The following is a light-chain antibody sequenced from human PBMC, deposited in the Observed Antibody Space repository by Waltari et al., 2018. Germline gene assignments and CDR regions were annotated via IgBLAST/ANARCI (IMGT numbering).Light chain of an antibody. CDR1: SSDVGAYDY. CDR2: DVT. J-gene: IGLJ3*02. Sequence: QSALTQPASVSGSPGQSITISCTGTSSDVGAYDYVSWYQQHPGKVPKLMIYDVTYRPPGISIRFSGSKSGITAFLTISGLQAEDEADYYCSSHTSSRTRVFGGGTELTVL. V-gene: IGLV2-14*03. CDR3: SSHTSSRTRV.